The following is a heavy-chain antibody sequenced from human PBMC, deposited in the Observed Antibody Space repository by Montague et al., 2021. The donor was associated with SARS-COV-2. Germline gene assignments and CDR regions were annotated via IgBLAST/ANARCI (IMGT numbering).Heavy chain of an antibody. D-gene: IGHD3-10*01. CDR3: ARHITGSGNAFDI. CDR2: IYYTGST. J-gene: IGHJ3*02. CDR1: GGSINNYY. V-gene: IGHV4-39*01. Sequence: SETLSLTCTVSGGSINNYYWSWIRQPPGKGLEWIGSIYYTGSTYYNPSLKSRVTISVDTSKNQFSLKLSSVTAADTAVYYCARHITGSGNAFDIWGQGTMVTVSS.